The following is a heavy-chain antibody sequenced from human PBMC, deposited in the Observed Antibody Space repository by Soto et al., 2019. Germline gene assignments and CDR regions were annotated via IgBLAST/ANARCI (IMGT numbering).Heavy chain of an antibody. CDR3: ARPDIVVVVAATRPLDY. CDR1: GFTFSSYA. D-gene: IGHD2-15*01. J-gene: IGHJ4*02. V-gene: IGHV3-30-3*01. Sequence: PGGSLRLSCAASGFTFSSYAMHWVRQAPGKRLEWVAFISYDGSNKYYADSVKGRFTISRDNSKNTLYLQMNSLRAEDTAVYYCARPDIVVVVAATRPLDYWGQGTLFTVSS. CDR2: ISYDGSNK.